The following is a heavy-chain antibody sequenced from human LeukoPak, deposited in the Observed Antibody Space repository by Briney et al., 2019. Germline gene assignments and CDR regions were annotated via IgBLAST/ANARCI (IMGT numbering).Heavy chain of an antibody. V-gene: IGHV4-39*01. J-gene: IGHJ4*02. Sequence: PSETLSLTCTVSGGSISSSSYYWGWIRQPPGKGLEWIGSIYYSGSTYYNPSLKSRVTISVDTSKNQFSLKLSSVTAADTAVYYCARHSTTYYYDSSGYYPDYWGQGTLVTVSS. CDR2: IYYSGST. CDR1: GGSISSSSYY. CDR3: ARHSTTYYYDSSGYYPDY. D-gene: IGHD3-22*01.